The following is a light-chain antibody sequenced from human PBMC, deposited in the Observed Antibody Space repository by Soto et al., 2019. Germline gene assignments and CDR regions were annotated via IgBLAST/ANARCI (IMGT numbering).Light chain of an antibody. V-gene: IGKV3D-15*01. CDR3: QQFSSYPLT. CDR1: QSVNNN. J-gene: IGKJ4*01. CDR2: DSS. Sequence: EIVMTQSPDTLSVSPGERAILSCRASQSVNNNLAWYQQRPGHAPRLLIYDSSNRATGIPARFSGSGSGTDFTLTISRLEPEDFAVYYCQQFSSYPLTFGGGTKVDI.